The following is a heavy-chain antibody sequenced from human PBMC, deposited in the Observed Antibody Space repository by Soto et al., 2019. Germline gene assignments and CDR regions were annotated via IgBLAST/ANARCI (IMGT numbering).Heavy chain of an antibody. D-gene: IGHD2-8*01. J-gene: IGHJ6*03. V-gene: IGHV4-59*08. Sequence: PSETLSLTCTVSGGSISSYYWSWIRQPPGKGLEWIGYIYYSGSTNYNPSLKSRVTISVDTSKNQFSLKLSSVTAADTAVYYCARHTGYCTNGVCYWSGYYYYMDVWGKGATVTVSS. CDR3: ARHTGYCTNGVCYWSGYYYYMDV. CDR1: GGSISSYY. CDR2: IYYSGST.